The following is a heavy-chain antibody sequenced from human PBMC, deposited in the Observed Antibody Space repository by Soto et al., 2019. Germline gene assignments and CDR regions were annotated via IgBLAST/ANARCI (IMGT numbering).Heavy chain of an antibody. Sequence: EVQLVESGGVLVQPGGSLRLSCAASGFDFNRYWMSWVRRAPGRGLEWVANIRHDGDEKYYVDYVKGRFTISRDNARNSLYLQMNSLRAEDTAAYFWARVPLNTYGDYYDYWGQGTLVTVSS. V-gene: IGHV3-7*01. CDR1: GFDFNRYW. CDR3: ARVPLNTYGDYYDY. CDR2: IRHDGDEK. J-gene: IGHJ4*02. D-gene: IGHD4-17*01.